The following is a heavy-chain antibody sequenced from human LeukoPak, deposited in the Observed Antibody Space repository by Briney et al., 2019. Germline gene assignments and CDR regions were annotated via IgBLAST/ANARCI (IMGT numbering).Heavy chain of an antibody. Sequence: GGSLRLSCAASGFTFSSYWMTWVRQAPGKGLEWVANINQDGSDKYYVDSVKGRFTISRDNARNSLYLQMNGLRAEDTALYYCARDQAVTKATFDYWGQGTLVTVSS. CDR2: INQDGSDK. D-gene: IGHD4-17*01. J-gene: IGHJ4*02. CDR1: GFTFSSYW. CDR3: ARDQAVTKATFDY. V-gene: IGHV3-7*01.